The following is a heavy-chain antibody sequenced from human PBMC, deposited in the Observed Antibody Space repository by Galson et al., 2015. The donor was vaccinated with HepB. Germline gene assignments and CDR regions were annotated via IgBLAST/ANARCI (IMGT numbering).Heavy chain of an antibody. J-gene: IGHJ4*02. CDR3: ARDSRRRLLQSSRASDY. CDR1: GYTFTSYG. D-gene: IGHD5-24*01. V-gene: IGHV1-18*01. Sequence: SVKVSCKASGYTFTSYGISWVRQAPGQGLEWMGWISAYNGNTNYAQKLQGRVTMTTDTSTSTAYMELRSLRSDDTAVYYCARDSRRRLLQSSRASDYWGQGTLVTVSS. CDR2: ISAYNGNT.